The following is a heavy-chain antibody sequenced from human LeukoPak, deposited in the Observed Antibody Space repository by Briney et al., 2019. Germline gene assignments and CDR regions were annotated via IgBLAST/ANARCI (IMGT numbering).Heavy chain of an antibody. J-gene: IGHJ4*02. V-gene: IGHV1-69*06. CDR2: IIPIFGTV. CDR1: GGTFSSYA. D-gene: IGHD3-10*01. CDR3: ARSNGAVYFDY. Sequence: SVKVSCKASGGTFSSYAISWVRQAPGQGLEWMGGIIPIFGTVNYAQKFQGRVTITADKSTSTAYMELSSLRSEDTAVYYCARSNGAVYFDYWGQGTLVTVSS.